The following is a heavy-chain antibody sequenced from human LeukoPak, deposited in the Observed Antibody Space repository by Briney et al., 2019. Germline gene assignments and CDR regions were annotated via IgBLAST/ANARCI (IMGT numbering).Heavy chain of an antibody. CDR1: GGSISSDGYY. D-gene: IGHD3-10*01. Sequence: SQTLSLTCTVSGGSISSDGYYWSWISQPPGKGLECMGCIYYSGSTYYNHAVKVRITILVDTSKNQFSLKLSSVTAADTAVYYCARVPTAGQYYYYGMDVWGQGTTVTVSS. J-gene: IGHJ6*02. CDR3: ARVPTAGQYYYYGMDV. CDR2: IYYSGST. V-gene: IGHV4-31*03.